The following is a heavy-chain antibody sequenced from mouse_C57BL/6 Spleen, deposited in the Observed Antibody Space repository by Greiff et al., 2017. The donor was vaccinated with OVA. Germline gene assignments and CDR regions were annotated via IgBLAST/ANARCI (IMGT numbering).Heavy chain of an antibody. D-gene: IGHD2-5*01. V-gene: IGHV1-64*01. J-gene: IGHJ4*01. CDR1: GYTFTGYW. CDR2: IHPNSGST. CDR3: AREGAHSNYEDYAMDY. Sequence: VQLQQPGAELVKPGASVKLSCKASGYTFTGYWMHWVKQRPGQGLEWIGMIHPNSGSTNYNEKFKSKATLTVDKSSSTAYMQLSSLTSEDSAVYYCAREGAHSNYEDYAMDYWGQGTSVTVSS.